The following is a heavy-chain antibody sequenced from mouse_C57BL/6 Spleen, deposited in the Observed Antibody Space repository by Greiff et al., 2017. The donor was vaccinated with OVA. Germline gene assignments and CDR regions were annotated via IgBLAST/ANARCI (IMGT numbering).Heavy chain of an antibody. V-gene: IGHV14-1*01. Sequence: VQLKQPGAELVKPGASVKLSCKASGFNIKDYYMHWVKQRPEQGLEWIGRIDPEDGDTEYAPKFQGKATMTADTSSNTAYLQLSSLTSEDTAVYYCTRYGSSYYAMDYWGQGTSVTVSS. CDR3: TRYGSSYYAMDY. J-gene: IGHJ4*01. CDR1: GFNIKDYY. CDR2: IDPEDGDT. D-gene: IGHD1-1*01.